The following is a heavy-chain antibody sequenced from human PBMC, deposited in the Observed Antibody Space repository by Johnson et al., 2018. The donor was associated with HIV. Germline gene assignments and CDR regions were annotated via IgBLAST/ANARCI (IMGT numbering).Heavy chain of an antibody. CDR2: IIWNSGSI. Sequence: LVESGGGVVQPGRSLRLSCAASGFTFSSYAMHWVRQAPGKGLEWVSGIIWNSGSIGYADSVKGRFTISRDNAKNSLYLQMNSLRAEDTALDYCGSFNDAFDIWGQGTMVTVSS. J-gene: IGHJ3*02. V-gene: IGHV3-9*01. CDR3: GSFNDAFDI. CDR1: GFTFSSYA. D-gene: IGHD1-26*01.